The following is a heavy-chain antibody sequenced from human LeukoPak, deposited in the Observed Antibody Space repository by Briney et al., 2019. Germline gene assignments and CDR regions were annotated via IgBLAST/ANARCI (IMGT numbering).Heavy chain of an antibody. CDR1: GYTFTGYY. CDR2: INPNSGGT. CDR3: ARAAVRGVIGYNYYYYYGMDV. J-gene: IGHJ6*02. V-gene: IGHV1-2*02. D-gene: IGHD3-10*01. Sequence: ASVKVSCKASGYTFTGYYMHWVRQAPGQGLEWMGWINPNSGGTNYAQKFQGRVTMTRDTSISTAYMELSRLRSDDTAVYYCARAAVRGVIGYNYYYYYGMDVWGQGTTVTVSS.